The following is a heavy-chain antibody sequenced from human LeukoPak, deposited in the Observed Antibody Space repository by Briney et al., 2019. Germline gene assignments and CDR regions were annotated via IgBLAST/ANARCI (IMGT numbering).Heavy chain of an antibody. CDR2: IYYGSVFYSVST. Sequence: SETLSLTCTVSDGSISSSSYYWGWIRQPPGKGLEWIGSIYYGSVFYSVSTYYNPSLKSRVTMSGDTSKNQFSLRLSSVTAADTAVYYCARDLGGSYSSENWFDPWGQGTLVTVSS. J-gene: IGHJ5*02. CDR1: DGSISSSSYY. V-gene: IGHV4-39*07. CDR3: ARDLGGSYSSENWFDP. D-gene: IGHD1-26*01.